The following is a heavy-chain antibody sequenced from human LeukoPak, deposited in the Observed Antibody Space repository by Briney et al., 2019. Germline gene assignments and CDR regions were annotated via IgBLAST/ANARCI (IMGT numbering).Heavy chain of an antibody. CDR2: TRNKANSYST. D-gene: IGHD5-24*01. Sequence: PGGSLRLSCAASGFTFSEHYMDWVRQTPGKGLEWIGRTRNKANSYSTEYAASVKGGFTISRDESKNSLYLQMSSLKTEDTAAYFCARGETATFRGPYLDYWGQRTLVTVSS. CDR1: GFTFSEHY. CDR3: ARGETATFRGPYLDY. V-gene: IGHV3-72*01. J-gene: IGHJ4*02.